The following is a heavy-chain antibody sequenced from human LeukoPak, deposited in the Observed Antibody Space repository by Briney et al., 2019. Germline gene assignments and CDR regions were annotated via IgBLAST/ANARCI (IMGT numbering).Heavy chain of an antibody. CDR2: IKSDGRST. J-gene: IGHJ3*02. CDR3: ARGGSPPEALGDAFNI. Sequence: PGGSLRLSCAASGFTFSSYWMHWVRQAPGKGLVWVSRIKSDGRSTTYADSVKGRFTISRDDAKNTLYLQMNSLRAEDTAVYYCARGGSPPEALGDAFNIWGQGTMVTVSS. D-gene: IGHD1-26*01. CDR1: GFTFSSYW. V-gene: IGHV3-74*01.